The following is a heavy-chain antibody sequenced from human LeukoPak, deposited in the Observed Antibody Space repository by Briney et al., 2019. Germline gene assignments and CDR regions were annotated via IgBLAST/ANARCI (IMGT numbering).Heavy chain of an antibody. Sequence: GGSLRLSCAASGFTFSNYAMSWVRQAPGKGLEWVSAISGSGGSTYYADSVKGRFTISRDNSKNTLYLQMNSLRAEDTAVYYCAKDLGIVVVTAYDYWGQGTLVTVSS. CDR1: GFTFSNYA. CDR2: ISGSGGST. V-gene: IGHV3-23*01. CDR3: AKDLGIVVVTAYDY. J-gene: IGHJ4*02. D-gene: IGHD2-21*02.